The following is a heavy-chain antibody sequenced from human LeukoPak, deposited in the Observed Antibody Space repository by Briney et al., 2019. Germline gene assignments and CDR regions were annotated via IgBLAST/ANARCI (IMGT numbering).Heavy chain of an antibody. CDR1: GFIFSNYG. V-gene: IGHV3-30*02. D-gene: IGHD3-10*01. Sequence: PGGSLRLSCAASGFIFSNYGMYWLRQAPGKGLEWVAFIRYDGRNKFYEDSVKGRFTISRDNSKNTLYLQMNSLRAEDTAVYYCARVLHTMVRGVILYYWGQGTLVTVSS. J-gene: IGHJ4*02. CDR2: IRYDGRNK. CDR3: ARVLHTMVRGVILYY.